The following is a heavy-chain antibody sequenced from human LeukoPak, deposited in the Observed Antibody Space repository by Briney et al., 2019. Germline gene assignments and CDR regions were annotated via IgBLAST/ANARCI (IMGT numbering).Heavy chain of an antibody. CDR2: ISSSTTHI. CDR3: ARWPIAAAPPVYYFDY. J-gene: IGHJ4*02. Sequence: PWGSLRLSCAASGFTFSSYNMNWVRQAPGKGLEWVSSISSSTTHIYYADSVTGPFTISRDNAKNSLYLQMTSLRAEDTAVYYCARWPIAAAPPVYYFDYWGQGTLVTASS. CDR1: GFTFSSYN. V-gene: IGHV3-21*01. D-gene: IGHD6-13*01.